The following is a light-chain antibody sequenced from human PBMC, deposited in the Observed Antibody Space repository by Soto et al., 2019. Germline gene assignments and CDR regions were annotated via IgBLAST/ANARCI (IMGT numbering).Light chain of an antibody. V-gene: IGKV1-13*02. J-gene: IGKJ4*01. CDR3: LLFNTYPQA. Sequence: AIQLTQSPSSLSASIGDRVTITCRARQGIGSALAWYQQAPGKPPKLLIFDASTLENGVPSRFSGGGSGTDFTRTISSLQPEDFATYYCLLFNTYPQAFGGGTQVEIK. CDR1: QGIGSA. CDR2: DAS.